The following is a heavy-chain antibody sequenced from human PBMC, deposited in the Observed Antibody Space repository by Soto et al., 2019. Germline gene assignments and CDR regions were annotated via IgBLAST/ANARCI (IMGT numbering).Heavy chain of an antibody. CDR1: GFTFTRSA. V-gene: IGHV1-58*02. J-gene: IGHJ4*02. CDR2: IVVGSGNT. Sequence: SVKVSCKASGFTFTRSAMQWVRQARGQRLEWIGWIVVGSGNTKYAQKFQERVTITRDTSTSTAYMELSSLRSEDTAVYYCAARDGTYWGQGTQVTVSS. CDR3: AARDGTY.